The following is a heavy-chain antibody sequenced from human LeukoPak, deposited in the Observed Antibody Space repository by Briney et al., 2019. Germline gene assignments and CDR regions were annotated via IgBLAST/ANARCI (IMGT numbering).Heavy chain of an antibody. J-gene: IGHJ4*02. CDR1: GFTFDDYA. V-gene: IGHV3-9*01. CDR3: AKAHSSGHSFDY. Sequence: PGRSLRLSCAASGFTFDDYAMHWVRQAPGKGLEWVSGISWSSGSIGYADSVKGRFTISRDNAKNSLYLQMNSLRAEDTALYYCAKAHSSGHSFDYWGQGTLVTVSS. CDR2: ISWSSGSI. D-gene: IGHD6-19*01.